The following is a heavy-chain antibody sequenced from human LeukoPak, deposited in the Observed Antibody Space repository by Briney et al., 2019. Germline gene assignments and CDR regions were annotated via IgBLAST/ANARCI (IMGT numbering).Heavy chain of an antibody. CDR1: GGSISSSSYY. J-gene: IGHJ6*02. V-gene: IGHV4-39*07. Sequence: SETLSLTCTVSGGSISSSSYYWSWIRQPPGKGLEWIGEINHSGSTNYNPSLKSRVTISVDTSKNQFSLKLSSVTAADTAVYYCASRYSSSWSIYYYYGMDVWGQGTTVTVSS. CDR3: ASRYSSSWSIYYYYGMDV. CDR2: INHSGST. D-gene: IGHD6-13*01.